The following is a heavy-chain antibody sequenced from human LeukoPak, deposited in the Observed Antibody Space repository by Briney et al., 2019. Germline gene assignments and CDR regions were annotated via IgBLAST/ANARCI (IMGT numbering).Heavy chain of an antibody. CDR3: ARRSIAARLYYYYYYMDV. J-gene: IGHJ6*03. CDR1: GFTFSSYW. CDR2: INTDGSST. Sequence: GGSLRLSCAASGFTFSSYWMHWVRQAPGKGLVWVSRINTDGSSTSYADSVKGRFTISRDNAKNTLYLQMNSLRAEDTAVYYCARRSIAARLYYYYYYMDVWGKGTTVTVSS. D-gene: IGHD6-6*01. V-gene: IGHV3-74*01.